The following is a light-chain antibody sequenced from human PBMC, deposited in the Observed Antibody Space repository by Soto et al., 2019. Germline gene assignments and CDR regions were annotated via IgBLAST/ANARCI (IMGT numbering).Light chain of an antibody. CDR3: QQYNSWPLT. CDR2: CAS. J-gene: IGKJ4*01. CDR1: QSVSSN. V-gene: IGKV3-15*01. Sequence: EIVMTQSPATLSVSPGERATLSCRASQSVSSNLAWYQQKPGQAPRLLIYCASTRATGIPARFSGSGCGTEFTTTISSLQSEDFAVYYCQQYNSWPLTFGGGTKVEIK.